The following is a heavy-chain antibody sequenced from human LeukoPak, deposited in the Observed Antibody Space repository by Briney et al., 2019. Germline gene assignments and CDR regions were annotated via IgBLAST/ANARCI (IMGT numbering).Heavy chain of an antibody. Sequence: RESGPALVKPTQTLTLTCTFSGFSLSTSGMCVSWIRQPPGKALEWLARIDWDDDKYYSTSLKTRLTISKDTSKNQVVLTMTNMXXVDTATYYCARIRPSGSGNYWAFDYWGQGTLVTVSS. D-gene: IGHD3-10*01. CDR3: ARIRPSGSGNYWAFDY. J-gene: IGHJ4*02. CDR2: IDWDDDK. CDR1: GFSLSTSGMC. V-gene: IGHV2-70*11.